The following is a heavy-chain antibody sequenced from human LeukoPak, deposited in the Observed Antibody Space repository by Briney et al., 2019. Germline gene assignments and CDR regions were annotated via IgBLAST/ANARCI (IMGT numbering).Heavy chain of an antibody. V-gene: IGHV3-23*01. CDR1: GFTFSTHA. J-gene: IGHJ5*02. Sequence: GGSLRLSCVVSGFTFSTHAMTWVRQAPGKGLERVSDISGPGGTTYYAASVKGRFTISRDNSKNTLFLQMNSLRAEDTAVYYCARDVWSYDSSGYYFNWFDPWGQGTLVTVSS. CDR3: ARDVWSYDSSGYYFNWFDP. CDR2: ISGPGGTT. D-gene: IGHD3-22*01.